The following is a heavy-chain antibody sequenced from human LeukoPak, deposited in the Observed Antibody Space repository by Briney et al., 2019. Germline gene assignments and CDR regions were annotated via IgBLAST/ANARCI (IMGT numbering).Heavy chain of an antibody. CDR2: ICLDSGII. J-gene: IGHJ3*01. CDR1: GFTFYEYA. Sequence: PGGSLRLSCAASGFTFYEYAMNSVPHAPGEGVESVSRICLDSGIIDYVDSLKGRFTISRDNTKNAVYLHLRSLSAEDTALYYCEKDVLIAPTVPVNTFDVWGQGTMVIVSS. V-gene: IGHV3-9*01. D-gene: IGHD1-1*01. CDR3: EKDVLIAPTVPVNTFDV.